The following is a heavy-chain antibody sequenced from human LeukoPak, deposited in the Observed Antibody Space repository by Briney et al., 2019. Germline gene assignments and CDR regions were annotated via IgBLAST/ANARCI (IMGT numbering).Heavy chain of an antibody. Sequence: SQTLSLTCAISGDSFSSNSAAWNWIRQSPSRGLEWLGRTYYRSKWYNDYAVSVKSRITINPDTSKNQFSLQLNSVTPEDTAVYYCARAGIAVAGNGVFDYWGQGTLVTVSS. J-gene: IGHJ4*02. D-gene: IGHD6-19*01. CDR3: ARAGIAVAGNGVFDY. CDR2: TYYRSKWYN. CDR1: GDSFSSNSAA. V-gene: IGHV6-1*01.